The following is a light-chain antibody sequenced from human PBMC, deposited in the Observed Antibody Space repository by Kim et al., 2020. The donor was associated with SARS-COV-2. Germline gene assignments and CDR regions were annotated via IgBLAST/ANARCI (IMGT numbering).Light chain of an antibody. Sequence: DIQMTQSPSSVSASVGDRVTITCRASQDISSWLGWYQQKPGKAPKVLIYEASNLQSGVPSRFSGSGSGTDFTLTINSLQPEDFATYYCQQTNSFPLTFGRGTKVDIK. CDR3: QQTNSFPLT. CDR2: EAS. CDR1: QDISSW. J-gene: IGKJ4*02. V-gene: IGKV1D-12*01.